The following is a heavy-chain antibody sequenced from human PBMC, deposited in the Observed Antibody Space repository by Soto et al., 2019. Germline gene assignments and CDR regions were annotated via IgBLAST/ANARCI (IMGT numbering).Heavy chain of an antibody. V-gene: IGHV4-59*08. CDR2: IYYSGST. CDR3: ARQGMVRAPNAYYYYMDV. CDR1: GGSISSYY. Sequence: SETLSLTCTVSGGSISSYYWSWIRQPPGKGLEWIGYIYYSGSTNYNPSLKSRVTISVDTSKNQFSLKLSSVTAADTAVYYCARQGMVRAPNAYYYYMDVWGKGTTVTVSS. J-gene: IGHJ6*03. D-gene: IGHD3-10*01.